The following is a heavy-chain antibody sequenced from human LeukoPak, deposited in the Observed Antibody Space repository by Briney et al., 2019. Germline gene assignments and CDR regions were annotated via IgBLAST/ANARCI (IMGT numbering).Heavy chain of an antibody. CDR1: GVSISSGGYY. V-gene: IGHV4-31*03. D-gene: IGHD2-8*01. J-gene: IGHJ4*02. Sequence: SETLSLTCTVSGVSISSGGYYWSWLRQHPGKGLEWIGYICYSGSTYYNPSLKSRVTISVDTSKNQFSLKLSSVTAADTAVYYCARGRAGYCTNGVCYRRGYYFDYWGQGTLVTVSS. CDR2: ICYSGST. CDR3: ARGRAGYCTNGVCYRRGYYFDY.